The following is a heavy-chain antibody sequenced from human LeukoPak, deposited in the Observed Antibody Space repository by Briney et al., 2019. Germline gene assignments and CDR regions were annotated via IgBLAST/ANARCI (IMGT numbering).Heavy chain of an antibody. CDR1: GYTLTSYA. CDR2: INAGNGNT. CDR3: ARADGVATVLGPGYFQH. Sequence: ASVKVSCKASGYTLTSYAMHWVRQAPGQRLEWMGWINAGNGNTKYSQKFQGRVTITRDTSASTAHMELSSLRSEDTAVYYCARADGVATVLGPGYFQHWGQGTLVTVSS. V-gene: IGHV1-3*01. J-gene: IGHJ1*01. D-gene: IGHD2-8*01.